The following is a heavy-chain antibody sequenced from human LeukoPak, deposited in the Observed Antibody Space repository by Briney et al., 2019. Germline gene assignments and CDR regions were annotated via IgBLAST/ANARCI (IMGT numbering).Heavy chain of an antibody. D-gene: IGHD3-10*01. CDR2: INPNSGGT. CDR3: ARGPADPFNTGPYGSGSYSDY. V-gene: IGHV1-2*02. CDR1: GYTFTGYH. J-gene: IGHJ4*02. Sequence: GASVKVSCKASGYTFTGYHIYWVPQAPGQGLQWMGWINPNSGGTKNAQKFQDRVTMTRDTSISTAYMELSGLTSDDTAVYYCARGPADPFNTGPYGSGSYSDYWGQGTLVTVSS.